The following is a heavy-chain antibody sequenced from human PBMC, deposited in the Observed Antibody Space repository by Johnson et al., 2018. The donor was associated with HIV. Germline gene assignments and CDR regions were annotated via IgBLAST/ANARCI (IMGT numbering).Heavy chain of an antibody. D-gene: IGHD2-21*01. Sequence: QVQLVESGGGVVQPGRSLRLSCAASGFTFSSYAMHWVRQAPGKGLEWVAVISYDGSNKYYADSVKGRFSISRDNSKNTLYLQVNTLTVEDTAVYYCVRDVVDDGRYPPDAFDVWGRGAMVIVSS. CDR1: GFTFSSYA. CDR2: ISYDGSNK. J-gene: IGHJ3*01. V-gene: IGHV3-30*04. CDR3: VRDVVDDGRYPPDAFDV.